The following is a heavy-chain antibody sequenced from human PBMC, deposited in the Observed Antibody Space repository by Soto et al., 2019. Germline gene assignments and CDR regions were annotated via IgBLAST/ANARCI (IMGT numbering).Heavy chain of an antibody. CDR1: GGTCTNYA. Sequence: GASVKVSCKASGGTCTNYAINWLRQVPGHGLEWMGAIIPLFATTHYAQKFQDRVTITADKSTSTAYLGLSSLRSEDTAVYYCARGVPYYYNSSGFPLNYWGQGTLVTVSS. CDR2: IIPLFATT. J-gene: IGHJ4*02. CDR3: ARGVPYYYNSSGFPLNY. V-gene: IGHV1-69*06. D-gene: IGHD3-22*01.